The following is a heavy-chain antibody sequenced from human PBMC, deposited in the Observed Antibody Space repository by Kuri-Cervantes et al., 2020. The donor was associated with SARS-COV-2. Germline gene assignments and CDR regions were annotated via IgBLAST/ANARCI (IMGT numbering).Heavy chain of an antibody. CDR2: ISWNSGSI. CDR1: GFTFDDYA. Sequence: LSLTCAASGFTFDDYAMHWVRQAPGKGLEWVSGISWNSGSIGYADSVKGRFTISRDNSKNTLFLQMNSLRVEDTAVYYCAKGALKDYGNRFDPWGQGTLVTVSS. CDR3: AKGALKDYGNRFDP. D-gene: IGHD4-17*01. J-gene: IGHJ5*02. V-gene: IGHV3-9*01.